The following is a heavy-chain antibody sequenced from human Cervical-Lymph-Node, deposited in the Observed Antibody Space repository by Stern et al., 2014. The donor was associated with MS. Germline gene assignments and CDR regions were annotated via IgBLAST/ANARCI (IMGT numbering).Heavy chain of an antibody. Sequence: VQLEESGAEVKKPGASVKVSCKASGFTFTNYYVHWVRQAPGQGLEWMGIINRSDDDKGNEQIFKGSLPVTRDTSSSKVDMELPGLRYDDAAVYSWALSAFDFWGQGTLVTVSS. V-gene: IGHV1-46*01. CDR3: ALSAFDF. CDR1: GFTFTNYY. D-gene: IGHD5/OR15-5a*01. CDR2: INRSDDDK. J-gene: IGHJ4*02.